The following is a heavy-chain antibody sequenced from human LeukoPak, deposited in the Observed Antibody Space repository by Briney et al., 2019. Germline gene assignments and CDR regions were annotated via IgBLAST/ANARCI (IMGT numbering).Heavy chain of an antibody. CDR2: FDGSGDGT. V-gene: IGHV3-23*01. Sequence: GGSLRLSCAASGFTFSNYAMSWVRQAPGKGLEWVSGFDGSGDGTYYVDSVKGRFTISRDNAKKSLYLQMNSLRAEDTAVYYCARSELGYNYYYMDVWGKGTTVTISS. J-gene: IGHJ6*03. D-gene: IGHD3-10*01. CDR3: ARSELGYNYYYMDV. CDR1: GFTFSNYA.